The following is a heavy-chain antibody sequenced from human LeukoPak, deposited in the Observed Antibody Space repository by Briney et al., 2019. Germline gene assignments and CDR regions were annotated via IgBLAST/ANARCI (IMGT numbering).Heavy chain of an antibody. CDR2: FDPEDGET. J-gene: IGHJ4*02. Sequence: ASVKVSCKVSGYTLTELSMHWVRQAPGKGLEWMGGFDPEDGETIYAQKFQGRVTMTEDTSTDTAYMELSSLRSEDTAAYYCATEIRVGATSAFDYWGQGTLVTVSS. CDR3: ATEIRVGATSAFDY. CDR1: GYTLTELS. V-gene: IGHV1-24*01. D-gene: IGHD1-26*01.